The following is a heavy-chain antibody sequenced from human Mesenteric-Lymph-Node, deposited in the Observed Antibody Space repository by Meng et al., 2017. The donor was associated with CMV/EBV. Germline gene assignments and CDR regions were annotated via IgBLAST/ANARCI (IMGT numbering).Heavy chain of an antibody. J-gene: IGHJ5*02. CDR2: IFHSGST. Sequence: GGSISSRNWWSWVRQPPGKGLQWIGEIFHSGSTSYNPSLKSRVTISVDKSRNQFSLKLNSVTAADTAMYYCASLGYCSGDDCYSVAWGQGILVTVSS. CDR3: ASLGYCSGDDCYSVA. D-gene: IGHD2-15*01. CDR1: GGSISSRNW. V-gene: IGHV4-4*02.